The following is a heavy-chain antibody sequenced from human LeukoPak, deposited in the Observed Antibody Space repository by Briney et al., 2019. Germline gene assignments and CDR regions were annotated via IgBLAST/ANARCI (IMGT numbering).Heavy chain of an antibody. CDR3: AKDRSYNSYFDY. CDR2: ITWNGGHT. J-gene: IGHJ4*02. D-gene: IGHD5-24*01. Sequence: GGSLRLSCEASGFIFNDYAMHWVRQVPGKGLEWISLITWNGGHTYYADSVKGRFTISRDNIKNSLYLQMNSLRPEDTALYYCAKDRSYNSYFDYWGQGTLVAV. V-gene: IGHV3-43D*04. CDR1: GFIFNDYA.